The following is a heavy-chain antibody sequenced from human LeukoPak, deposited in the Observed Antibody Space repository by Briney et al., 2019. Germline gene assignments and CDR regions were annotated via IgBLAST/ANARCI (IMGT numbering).Heavy chain of an antibody. CDR2: IRYDGSNK. CDR3: AKDRASIVGATDGWI. D-gene: IGHD1-26*01. Sequence: PGGSLRLSCAASGFTSSSYGMHWVRQAPGKGLEWVAFIRYDGSNKYYADSVKGRFTISRDNSKNTLYLQMNSLRAEDTAVYYCAKDRASIVGATDGWIWGQGTLVTVSS. J-gene: IGHJ4*02. V-gene: IGHV3-30*02. CDR1: GFTSSSYG.